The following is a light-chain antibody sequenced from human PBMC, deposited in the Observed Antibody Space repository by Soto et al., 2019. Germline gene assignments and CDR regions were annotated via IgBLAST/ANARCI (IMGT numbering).Light chain of an antibody. CDR2: EAS. J-gene: IGKJ5*01. CDR1: QSVSNF. CDR3: QQYGSSPIT. Sequence: VLTQSPATLSLCPGERATVSCKASQSVSNFLAWYQQKPGQAPRLLIYEASSRATGIPDRFGGSGSGTDFTLTIRRLEPEDFAVYYCQQYGSSPITFGQGTRLEI. V-gene: IGKV3-20*01.